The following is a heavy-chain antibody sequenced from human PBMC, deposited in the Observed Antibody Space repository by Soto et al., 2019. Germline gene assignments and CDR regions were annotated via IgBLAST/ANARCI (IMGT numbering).Heavy chain of an antibody. Sequence: ESGGGLVKPGGSLRLSCAASGFTFSSYYMHWVRQAPGKGLEWVSSISGSSGYKYYADSVKGRFTISRDNAKKSLYLQMNSLSAADTAVYYCARDRVVALTVDWFDPWGQGTLVSVSS. CDR2: ISGSSGYK. V-gene: IGHV3-21*01. CDR3: ARDRVVALTVDWFDP. J-gene: IGHJ5*02. CDR1: GFTFSSYY. D-gene: IGHD6-19*01.